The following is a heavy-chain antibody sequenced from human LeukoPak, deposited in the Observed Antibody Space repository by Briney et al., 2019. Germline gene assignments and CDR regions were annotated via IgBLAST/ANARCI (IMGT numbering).Heavy chain of an antibody. CDR2: MNQDGSVK. CDR3: ARYCSSTSCNDAFDI. J-gene: IGHJ3*02. D-gene: IGHD2-2*01. V-gene: IGHV3-7*01. CDR1: RFTFSNYW. Sequence: PGGSLRLSCAASRFTFSNYWMSWVRQAPGKGLEWVANMNQDGSVKYYVDSVKGRFTISRDNAKNSLYLQMNSLRAEDTAVYYCARYCSSTSCNDAFDIWGQGTMVTVSS.